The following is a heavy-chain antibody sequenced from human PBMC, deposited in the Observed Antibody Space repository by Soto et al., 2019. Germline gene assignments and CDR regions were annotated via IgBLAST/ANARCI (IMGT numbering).Heavy chain of an antibody. Sequence: SETLSLTCSLDGGSFSGYYWSWIRQPPGKGLEWIGEINHSGSTNYNPSLKSRVTISVDTSKNQFSLKLSSVTAADTAVYYCASWTADYYGMDVWGQGTTVT. V-gene: IGHV4-34*01. D-gene: IGHD2-21*02. CDR1: GGSFSGYY. CDR2: INHSGST. J-gene: IGHJ6*02. CDR3: ASWTADYYGMDV.